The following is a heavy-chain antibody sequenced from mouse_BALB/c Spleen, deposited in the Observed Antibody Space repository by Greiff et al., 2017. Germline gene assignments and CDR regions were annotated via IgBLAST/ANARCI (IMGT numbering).Heavy chain of an antibody. D-gene: IGHD2-4*01. V-gene: IGHV1-69*02. Sequence: QVQLQQPGAELVRPGASVKLSCKASGYTFTSYWINWVKQRPGQGLEWIGNIYPSDSYTNYNQKFKDKATLTVDKSSSTAYMQLSSPTSEDSAVYYWTREGSTMITLFDYWGQGTTLTVSA. J-gene: IGHJ2*01. CDR3: TREGSTMITLFDY. CDR2: IYPSDSYT. CDR1: GYTFTSYW.